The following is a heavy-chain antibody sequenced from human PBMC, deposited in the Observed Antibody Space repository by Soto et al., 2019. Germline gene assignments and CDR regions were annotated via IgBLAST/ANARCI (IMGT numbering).Heavy chain of an antibody. CDR2: LYSSGSS. CDR1: GGSISSSRYY. D-gene: IGHD6-19*01. V-gene: IGHV4-39*01. Sequence: SETLSLTCTVSGGSISSSRYYWGWIRPPPGKGLEWIGSLYSSGSSYYNPSLKSRVIISVDTSKNPFSLKLSSVTAADTAVYYCARDSSGWNYYFDCWGQGTRVAVSS. CDR3: ARDSSGWNYYFDC. J-gene: IGHJ4*02.